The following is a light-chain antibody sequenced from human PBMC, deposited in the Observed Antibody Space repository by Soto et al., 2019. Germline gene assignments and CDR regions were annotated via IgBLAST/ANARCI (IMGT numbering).Light chain of an antibody. CDR2: EVR. J-gene: IGLJ3*02. V-gene: IGLV2-14*01. Sequence: QSALTQPASVSASPGQSITISCTGTSADVASFDYVSWYQQHPGKAPRLIIYEVRNRPSGVSNRFSGSQSGNTASLTISGLQAEDEADYYCASYSHTTTGVFGGGTQLTVL. CDR1: SADVASFDY. CDR3: ASYSHTTTGV.